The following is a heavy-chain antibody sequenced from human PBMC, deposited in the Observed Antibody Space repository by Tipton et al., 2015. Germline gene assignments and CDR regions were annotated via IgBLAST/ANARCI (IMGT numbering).Heavy chain of an antibody. D-gene: IGHD6-13*01. CDR1: GGSISSSSYY. CDR2: IYHSGST. V-gene: IGHV4-39*01. Sequence: TLSLTCTVSGGSISSSSYYWGWIRQPPGKGLQWIGYIYHSGSTYYNASLKSRVTISVDTPKNQFSLKLNSVTAADTAVYYCARLKDFRYGTQPGYFDYWGQGTLLVTVSS. CDR3: ARLKDFRYGTQPGYFDY. J-gene: IGHJ4*02.